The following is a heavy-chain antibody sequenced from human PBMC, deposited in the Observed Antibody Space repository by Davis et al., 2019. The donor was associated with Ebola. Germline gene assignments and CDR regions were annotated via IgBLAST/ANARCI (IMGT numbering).Heavy chain of an antibody. D-gene: IGHD2-21*02. V-gene: IGHV3-30*03. J-gene: IGHJ4*02. Sequence: GGSLRFSCAASGFTFSSYWMSWVRQAPGKGLEWVAVISYDGSNKYYADSVKGRFTISRDNAKNSLYLQMNSLRAEDTAVYYCARGHIVVVTATDYWGQGTLVTVSS. CDR2: ISYDGSNK. CDR1: GFTFSSYW. CDR3: ARGHIVVVTATDY.